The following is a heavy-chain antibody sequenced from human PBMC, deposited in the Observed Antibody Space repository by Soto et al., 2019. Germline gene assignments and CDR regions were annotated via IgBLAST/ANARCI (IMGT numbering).Heavy chain of an antibody. Sequence: QVLLVQSSAEVKKPGSSVKVSCKASGGTFTSTAFSWVRQAPGQGLEWMGGIIPVLGTPNYAQKFQARHTAAADASTTTAQMELTRLRSDDTAGYYCASSAGLDHLLNYSGLTAWAQGTTVTVSS. CDR1: GGTFTSTA. J-gene: IGHJ6*02. V-gene: IGHV1-69*01. CDR3: ASSAGLDHLLNYSGLTA. CDR2: IIPVLGTP. D-gene: IGHD1-1*01.